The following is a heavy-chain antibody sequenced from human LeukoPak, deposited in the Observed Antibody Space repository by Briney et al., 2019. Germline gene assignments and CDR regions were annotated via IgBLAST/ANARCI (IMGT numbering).Heavy chain of an antibody. CDR3: ARGELPGAFDI. D-gene: IGHD1-7*01. V-gene: IGHV4-31*03. CDR1: GGSISSGGYY. Sequence: SETLSLTCTVSGGSISSGGYYWSWIRQHPGKGLEWIGYIYYSGSTYYNPSLRSRATISVDTSKNQFSLKLSSVTAADTAVYYCARGELPGAFDIWGQGTMVTVSS. J-gene: IGHJ3*02. CDR2: IYYSGST.